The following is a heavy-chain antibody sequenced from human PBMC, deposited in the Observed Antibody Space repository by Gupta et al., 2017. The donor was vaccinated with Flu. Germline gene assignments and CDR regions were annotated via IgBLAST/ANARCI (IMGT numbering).Heavy chain of an antibody. CDR2: IKSKTDDETV. V-gene: IGHV3-15*01. CDR3: TTGMY. J-gene: IGHJ4*02. Sequence: EGQFVESGEGLVKPGGSLKRSCAASGLTFKNAWMSWVRQAPGNGLEWVGRIKSKTDDETVDYAAPVKGRFTISRDDSRNTLILQMNSLQTADTAVYYCTTGMYWGQGTLVTVSS. CDR1: GLTFKNAW.